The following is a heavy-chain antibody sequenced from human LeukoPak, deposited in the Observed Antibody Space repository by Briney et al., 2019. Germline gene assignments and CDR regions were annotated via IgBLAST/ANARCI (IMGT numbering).Heavy chain of an antibody. Sequence: KPSETLSLTCTVSGGSFSSYYWSWIRQPPGKGLEWIGCISYSGSTNYNPSLKSRVTISLDTSKNQFSLRLSSVTAADTAVYYCAREKDDYYYFDYWGQGTLVTVSP. D-gene: IGHD4-11*01. CDR2: ISYSGST. J-gene: IGHJ4*02. CDR1: GGSFSSYY. V-gene: IGHV4-59*01. CDR3: AREKDDYYYFDY.